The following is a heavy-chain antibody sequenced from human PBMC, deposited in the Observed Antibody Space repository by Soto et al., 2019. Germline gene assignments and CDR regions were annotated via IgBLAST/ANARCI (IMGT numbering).Heavy chain of an antibody. CDR3: ATDERDDCSSINCHYFDH. Sequence: ASVKVSCKXVGITYGISWVRQAPGQGLEWMGWISLHYGDTNNAPKLQGRITMSTDTSTNTAYMELRSLRSDDTAMYYCATDERDDCSSINCHYFDHWGQGALVTVSS. V-gene: IGHV1-18*04. CDR1: GITYG. CDR2: ISLHYGDT. J-gene: IGHJ4*02. D-gene: IGHD2-15*01.